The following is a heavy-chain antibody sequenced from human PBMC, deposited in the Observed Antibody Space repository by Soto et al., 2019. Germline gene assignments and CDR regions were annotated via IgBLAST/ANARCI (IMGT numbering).Heavy chain of an antibody. D-gene: IGHD6-19*01. Sequence: GGSLRLSCAASGFTFSSYAMSWVRQAPGKGLEWVSAISGNGGSTYYADSVKGRFTISRDNSKNTLYLQMNSLRAEDTAVYYCAKQVAGTEVVYYYYMDVWGKGTTVTVSS. CDR2: ISGNGGST. CDR3: AKQVAGTEVVYYYYMDV. V-gene: IGHV3-23*01. J-gene: IGHJ6*03. CDR1: GFTFSSYA.